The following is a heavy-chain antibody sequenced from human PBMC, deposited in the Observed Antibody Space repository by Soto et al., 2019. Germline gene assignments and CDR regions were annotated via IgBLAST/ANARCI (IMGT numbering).Heavy chain of an antibody. V-gene: IGHV3-23*01. CDR3: ARDLSVTLFDY. D-gene: IGHD2-21*02. CDR2: ISDTIHST. CDR1: GFTFSDYV. Sequence: EVQLLESGGGLVQPGGSLRLSCAASGFTFSDYVMSWVRQAPGKGLEWVSRISDTIHSTYYADSVKGRFTISRDTSTNTLYLQMNSLRAEDTAVYYCARDLSVTLFDYWGQGTLVIVSS. J-gene: IGHJ4*02.